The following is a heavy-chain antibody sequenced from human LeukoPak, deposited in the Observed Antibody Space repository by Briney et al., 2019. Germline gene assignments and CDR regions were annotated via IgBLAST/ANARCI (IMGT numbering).Heavy chain of an antibody. CDR2: INPSGGST. J-gene: IGHJ4*02. V-gene: IGHV1-46*01. CDR3: ARSPATLSTLYSSGWYLVY. D-gene: IGHD6-19*01. CDR1: GYTFTNYY. Sequence: ASVKVSCKASGYTFTNYYMHWVRQAPGQGLEWMGIINPSGGSTTYTQKFQGRVTMTRDTSISTAYMELSRLRSDDTAVYYCARSPATLSTLYSSGWYLVYWGQGTLVTVSS.